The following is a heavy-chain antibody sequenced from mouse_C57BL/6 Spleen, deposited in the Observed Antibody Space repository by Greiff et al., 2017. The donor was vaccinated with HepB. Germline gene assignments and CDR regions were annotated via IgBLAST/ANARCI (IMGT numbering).Heavy chain of an antibody. J-gene: IGHJ4*01. D-gene: IGHD2-4*01. CDR3: ARNDYDGYAMDY. V-gene: IGHV1-81*01. CDR2: IYPRSGNT. Sequence: QVTLKVSGAELARPGASVKLSCKASGYTFTSYGISWVKQRTGQGLEWIGEIYPRSGNTYYNEKFKGKATLTADKSSSTAYMELRSLTSEDSAVYFCARNDYDGYAMDYWGQGTSVTVSS. CDR1: GYTFTSYG.